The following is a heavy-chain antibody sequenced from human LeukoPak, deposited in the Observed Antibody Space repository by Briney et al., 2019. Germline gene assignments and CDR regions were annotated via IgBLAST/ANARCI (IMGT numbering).Heavy chain of an antibody. CDR1: GGSFSGYY. J-gene: IGHJ4*02. CDR3: ARAGSPVTLDY. CDR2: INHSGST. V-gene: IGHV4-34*01. Sequence: SETLSLTCAVYGGSFSGYYWSWIRQPQGKGLEWIGEINHSGSTNYNPSLKSRVTISVDTSKNQFSLKLSSVTAADTAVYYCARAGSPVTLDYWGQGTLVTVSS. D-gene: IGHD2-21*02.